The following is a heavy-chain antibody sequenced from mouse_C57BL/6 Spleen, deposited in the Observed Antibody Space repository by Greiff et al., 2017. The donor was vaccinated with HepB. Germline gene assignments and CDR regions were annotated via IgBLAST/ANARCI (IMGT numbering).Heavy chain of an antibody. J-gene: IGHJ2*01. Sequence: QVHVKQPGAELVMPGASVKLSCKASGYTFTSYWMHWVKQRPGQGLEWIGEIDPSDSYTNYNQKFKGKSTLTVDKSSSTAYMQLSSLTSEDSAVYYCASGRYGYYYWGQGTTLTVSS. CDR3: ASGRYGYYY. V-gene: IGHV1-69*01. CDR2: IDPSDSYT. CDR1: GYTFTSYW. D-gene: IGHD2-2*01.